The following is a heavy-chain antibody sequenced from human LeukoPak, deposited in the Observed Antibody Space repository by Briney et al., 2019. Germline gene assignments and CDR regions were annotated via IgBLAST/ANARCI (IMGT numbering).Heavy chain of an antibody. Sequence: GASVKVSCKASGYTFTSYDINWVRQATGQGLEWMGWMNPSTGNTGYAQKFQGRVTITRNTSISTAYMELSSLRSEDTAVYYCARYYDILTGYSLHDAFDIWGQGTMVTVSS. J-gene: IGHJ3*02. CDR1: GYTFTSYD. D-gene: IGHD3-9*01. CDR2: MNPSTGNT. CDR3: ARYYDILTGYSLHDAFDI. V-gene: IGHV1-8*03.